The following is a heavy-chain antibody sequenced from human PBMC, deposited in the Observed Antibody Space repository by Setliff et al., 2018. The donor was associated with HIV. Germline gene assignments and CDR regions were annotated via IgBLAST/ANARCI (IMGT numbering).Heavy chain of an antibody. CDR3: ARLSSAAMWGGGAFDI. J-gene: IGHJ3*02. CDR2: INAGNGNT. Sequence: ASVKVSCKASGYTFTSYYMNWVRQAPGQRLEWMGWINAGNGNTRYSQKFQGRVTITRDTSASTAYMELSGLGFEDTAVYYCARLSSAAMWGGGAFDIWGQGTMVTVSS. D-gene: IGHD2-2*01. V-gene: IGHV1-3*01. CDR1: GYTFTSYY.